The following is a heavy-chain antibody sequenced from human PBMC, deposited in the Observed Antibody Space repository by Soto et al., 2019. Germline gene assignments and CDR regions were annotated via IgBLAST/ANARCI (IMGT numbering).Heavy chain of an antibody. J-gene: IGHJ3*01. CDR2: IFHSGDT. V-gene: IGHV4-4*02. D-gene: IGHD6-19*01. Sequence: QVQLQESGPGLVKPSGTLSLTCAVSGDSISNSRWWTWVRQPPGKGLEWIGDIFHSGDTNYNPSLKSRVFILVDKSQNQFSLKVSSVTAADTAVYYCAYSTGWYRHDVWGQGTLVTVSS. CDR1: GDSISNSRW. CDR3: AYSTGWYRHDV.